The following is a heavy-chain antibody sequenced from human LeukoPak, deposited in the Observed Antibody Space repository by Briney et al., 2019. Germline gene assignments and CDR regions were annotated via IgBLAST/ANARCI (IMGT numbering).Heavy chain of an antibody. CDR1: GGSFSGYY. V-gene: IGHV4-34*01. CDR3: ERRLDI. CDR2: INHSGST. J-gene: IGHJ3*02. Sequence: SETLSLTCAVSGGSFSGYYWSWIRQPPRKGLEWIWEINHSGSTNYNPSPKSRATISVDTTKNQFSLKLSPVTAADTAVYYCERRLDIWSQGTMATVPS.